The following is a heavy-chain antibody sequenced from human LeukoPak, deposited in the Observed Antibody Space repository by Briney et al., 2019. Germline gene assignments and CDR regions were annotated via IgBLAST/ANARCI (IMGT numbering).Heavy chain of an antibody. CDR1: GGSFSGYY. V-gene: IGHV4-34*01. D-gene: IGHD3-10*01. CDR2: INHSGST. J-gene: IGHJ4*02. Sequence: SETLSLTCAVYGGSFSGYYWSWIRQPPGKGLEWIGEINHSGSTNYNPSLKSRATISVDTSKNQFSLKLSSVTAADTAVYYCARSMVRGVMVDYWGQGTLVTVSS. CDR3: ARSMVRGVMVDY.